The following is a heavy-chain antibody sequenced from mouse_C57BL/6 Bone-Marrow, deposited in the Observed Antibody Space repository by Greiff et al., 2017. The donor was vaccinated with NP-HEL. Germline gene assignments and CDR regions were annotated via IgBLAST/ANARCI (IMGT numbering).Heavy chain of an antibody. Sequence: VKLVESGPGLATPSQTLSLTCSVTVYSITSDYWHFIRKFPGTKLEYMGSISYSGSTYYTPSLKSRISITRDTSKNQYYLQLNAVTTEETATYYCARTPGYGSSYPFDYWGQGTTLTVSS. J-gene: IGHJ2*01. CDR2: ISYSGST. CDR1: VYSITSDY. V-gene: IGHV3-8*01. D-gene: IGHD1-1*01. CDR3: ARTPGYGSSYPFDY.